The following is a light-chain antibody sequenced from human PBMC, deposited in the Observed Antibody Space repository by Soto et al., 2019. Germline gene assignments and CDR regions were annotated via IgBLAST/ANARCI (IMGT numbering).Light chain of an antibody. V-gene: IGLV2-14*01. Sequence: QSALTQPASVSGSPGQSITISCTGTRSDVGGYDYVSWYQQHPGKAPKLMIYEVTNRPSGVSNRFSGSKSGNTASLTISDLQAEDEDDYYCSSLTSSSTPYVFGTGTKLTVL. CDR3: SSLTSSSTPYV. CDR1: RSDVGGYDY. J-gene: IGLJ1*01. CDR2: EVT.